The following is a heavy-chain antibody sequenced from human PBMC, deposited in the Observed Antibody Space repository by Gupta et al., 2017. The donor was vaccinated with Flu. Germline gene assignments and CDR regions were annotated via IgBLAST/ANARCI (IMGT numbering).Heavy chain of an antibody. D-gene: IGHD6-19*01. Sequence: QVQLQESGPGLVKPSQTLSLTCTVSGGSISSGSYYWSWIRQPAGKGLEGIGRIYTSGSTNYNPSLKSRVTISVDTSKNQFSLKLSSVTAADTAVYYCARDSGYSSGWYIHLWGQGTLVTVSS. CDR1: GGSISSGSYY. V-gene: IGHV4-61*02. CDR3: ARDSGYSSGWYIHL. CDR2: IYTSGST. J-gene: IGHJ5*02.